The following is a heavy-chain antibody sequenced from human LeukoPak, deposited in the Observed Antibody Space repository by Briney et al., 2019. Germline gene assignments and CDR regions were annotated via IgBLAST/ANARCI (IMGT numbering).Heavy chain of an antibody. D-gene: IGHD2-15*01. CDR1: GYRFTSYG. J-gene: IGHJ5*02. V-gene: IGHV1-18*01. CDR2: ISAYNGNT. Sequence: ASVKVSCKASGYRFTSYGITWVRQAPGQGLEWMGWISAYNGNTNYAQKLQGRVTLTTDTSTNTAYMELRSLRSDDTAVYYCAREGYCSGGTCYSTMNWFDPWGQGTLVTVSS. CDR3: AREGYCSGGTCYSTMNWFDP.